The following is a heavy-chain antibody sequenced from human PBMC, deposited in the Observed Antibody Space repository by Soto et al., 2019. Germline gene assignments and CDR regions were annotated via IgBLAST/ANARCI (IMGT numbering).Heavy chain of an antibody. CDR2: ITPSGVST. CDR1: GFTFTTYN. J-gene: IGHJ6*02. D-gene: IGHD5-18*01. Sequence: WASVNVSCKASGFTFTTYNIHWVRQAPGQGLEWMGLITPSGVSTSNAQKFQGRVTMTRDTSTSTVYMEVSSLRSADTAMYYCASAKDTVARDGMDVWGQGTQVTVSS. V-gene: IGHV1-46*01. CDR3: ASAKDTVARDGMDV.